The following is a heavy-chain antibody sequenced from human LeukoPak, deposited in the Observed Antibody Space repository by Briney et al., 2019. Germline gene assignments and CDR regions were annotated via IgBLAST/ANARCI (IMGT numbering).Heavy chain of an antibody. V-gene: IGHV1-69*05. J-gene: IGHJ5*02. Sequence: SVKVSCKASGGTFSSYAISWVRQAPGQGLEWMGRIIPIFGTANYAQKFQGRVTITTDESTSTAYMELSSLRSEDTAVYYCAREDYYDSSGYSPYNWFDPWGQGTLVTVSS. D-gene: IGHD3-22*01. CDR1: GGTFSSYA. CDR2: IIPIFGTA. CDR3: AREDYYDSSGYSPYNWFDP.